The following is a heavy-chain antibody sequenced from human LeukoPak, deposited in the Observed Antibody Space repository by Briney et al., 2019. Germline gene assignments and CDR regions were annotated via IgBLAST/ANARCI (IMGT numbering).Heavy chain of an antibody. CDR2: INHSGST. V-gene: IGHV4-34*01. J-gene: IGHJ4*02. CDR3: AGGGYCSGGSCYSY. CDR1: GGSFSGYY. Sequence: KPSETLSLTCAVYGGSFSGYYWSWLRQPPGKGLEWIGEINHSGSTNYNPSLKSRVTMSVDTSKNQFSLKLSSVTAADTAVYYCAGGGYCSGGSCYSYWGQGTLVTVST. D-gene: IGHD2-15*01.